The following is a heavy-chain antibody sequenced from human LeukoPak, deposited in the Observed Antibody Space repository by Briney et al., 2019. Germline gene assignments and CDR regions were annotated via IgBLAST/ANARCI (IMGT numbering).Heavy chain of an antibody. CDR1: GFTFSSYS. D-gene: IGHD5-24*01. CDR3: ARSPRQYYFDY. Sequence: PGGSLRLSCAASGFTFSSYSMNWVRQAPGKGLEWVSYISSSSSTIYYADSVKGRFTISRDNAKNSLYLQMNSLRAEDTAVYYCARSPRQYYFDYWGQGTLVTVSS. V-gene: IGHV3-48*01. CDR2: ISSSSSTI. J-gene: IGHJ4*02.